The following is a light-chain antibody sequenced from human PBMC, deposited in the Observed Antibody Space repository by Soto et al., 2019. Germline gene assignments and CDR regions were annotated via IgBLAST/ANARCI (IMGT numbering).Light chain of an antibody. CDR3: SFYTPSDTLAHV. Sequence: QSVLTQPASVSGSPGQSITISCTGTSSDVGGYNYVSWYQHHPGKAPKLMIYDVFNRPSGVSIRFSGSKSGNTASLTISGPQAQDEDDYYCSFYTPSDTLAHVFGAGTKLTVL. J-gene: IGLJ1*01. V-gene: IGLV2-14*03. CDR2: DVF. CDR1: SSDVGGYNY.